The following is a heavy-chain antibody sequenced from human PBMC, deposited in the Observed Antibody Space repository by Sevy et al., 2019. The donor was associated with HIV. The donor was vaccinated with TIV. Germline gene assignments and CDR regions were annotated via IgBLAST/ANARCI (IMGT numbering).Heavy chain of an antibody. V-gene: IGHV3-23*01. CDR3: AKRAMVRGVVPGAEDS. CDR2: ISGSGDRL. Sequence: GGSLRLSCAASGFTFSTYAMSWVRQAPGKGLECVSGISGSGDRLHYADSVKGRFTISRDNSKNTLYLQMNTLRAEDTAVYYCAKRAMVRGVVPGAEDSWGQGTLVTVSS. J-gene: IGHJ5*02. D-gene: IGHD3-10*01. CDR1: GFTFSTYA.